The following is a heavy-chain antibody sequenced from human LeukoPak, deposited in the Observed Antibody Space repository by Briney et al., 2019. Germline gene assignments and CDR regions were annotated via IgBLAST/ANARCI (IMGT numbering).Heavy chain of an antibody. J-gene: IGHJ4*02. D-gene: IGHD3-22*01. V-gene: IGHV3-30*02. CDR3: AKVGSRGDDSSGYFLFDY. CDR1: GFTFSSYG. Sequence: PGGSLRLSCAASGFTFSSYGMHWVRQAPGKGLEWVAFIRYDGSNKYYADSVKGRFTISRDNSKNTLYLQMNSLRAEDTAVYYCAKVGSRGDDSSGYFLFDYWGQGTLVTVSS. CDR2: IRYDGSNK.